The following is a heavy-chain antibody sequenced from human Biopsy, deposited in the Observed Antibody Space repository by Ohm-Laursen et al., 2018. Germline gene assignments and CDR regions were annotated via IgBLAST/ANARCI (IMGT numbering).Heavy chain of an antibody. CDR2: IYSDGRT. Sequence: GSLRLSCTASGFSVSDNYMSWVRQAPGKGLEWVSVIYSDGRTYYADSVKGRVTISSDNSKNALYLQMSSLRAEDTAVYYCAREKGGDPHYFDYWGQGTLVTISS. CDR1: GFSVSDNY. CDR3: AREKGGDPHYFDY. V-gene: IGHV3-53*01. D-gene: IGHD3-10*01. J-gene: IGHJ4*02.